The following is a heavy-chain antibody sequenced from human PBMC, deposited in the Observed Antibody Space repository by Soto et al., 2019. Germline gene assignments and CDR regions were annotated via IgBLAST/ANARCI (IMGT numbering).Heavy chain of an antibody. Sequence: PGGSLRLSCAASGFSFSDYYMTWVRQAPGKGLEWVSYISYSASSKFYADSVKGRFTISRDNAQNSLYLQMNSLRAEDTAVYYCARAGHKTELRRGWFDPWGLGTLVTVSS. CDR1: GFSFSDYY. V-gene: IGHV3-11*01. D-gene: IGHD1-26*01. J-gene: IGHJ5*02. CDR3: ARAGHKTELRRGWFDP. CDR2: ISYSASSK.